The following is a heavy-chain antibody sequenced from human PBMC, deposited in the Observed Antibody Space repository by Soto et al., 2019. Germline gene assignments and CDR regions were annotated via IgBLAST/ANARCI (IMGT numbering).Heavy chain of an antibody. D-gene: IGHD2-15*01. J-gene: IGHJ5*02. Sequence: ASGKVSCKASGYTFTSYGISWVRQAPGQGLEWMGWISAYNGNTNYAQKLQGRVTMTTDTSTSTAYMELRSLRSGDTAVYYCARAGYCSGGSCFGFDPWGQGTLVTVYS. CDR1: GYTFTSYG. CDR3: ARAGYCSGGSCFGFDP. V-gene: IGHV1-18*01. CDR2: ISAYNGNT.